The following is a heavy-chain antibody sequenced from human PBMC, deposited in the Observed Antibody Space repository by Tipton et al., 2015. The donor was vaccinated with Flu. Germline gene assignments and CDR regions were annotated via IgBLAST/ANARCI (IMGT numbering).Heavy chain of an antibody. J-gene: IGHJ5*02. CDR2: VRQAGST. V-gene: IGHV4-38-2*01. D-gene: IGHD4-11*01. CDR3: AGRDYSKYVSEPKNWFDP. Sequence: TLSLTCSVSGDSIGSPYFWGWIRQPPGKGLEWIGNVRQAGSTYYNPSLRSRVTISLDRPKNQFSLRLTSVTAADTDIYYRAGRDYSKYVSEPKNWFDPWGQGT. CDR1: GDSIGSPYF.